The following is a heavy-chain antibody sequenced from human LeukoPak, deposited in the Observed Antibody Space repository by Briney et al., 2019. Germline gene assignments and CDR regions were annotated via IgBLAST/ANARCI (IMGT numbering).Heavy chain of an antibody. D-gene: IGHD5-12*01. CDR1: GFTFSSYG. V-gene: IGHV3-48*01. Sequence: PGGSLRLSCGASGFTFSSYGMNWVRQAPGKGLEWVSYISSSSGTMYYADSVKGRFTISRDKAKNSLYLQMNSLRAEDTAVYYCAREETDIVATTDYWGQGTLVTVSS. J-gene: IGHJ4*02. CDR2: ISSSSGTM. CDR3: AREETDIVATTDY.